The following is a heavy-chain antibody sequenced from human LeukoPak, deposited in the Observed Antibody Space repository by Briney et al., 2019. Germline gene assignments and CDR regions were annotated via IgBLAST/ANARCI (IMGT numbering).Heavy chain of an antibody. J-gene: IGHJ4*02. Sequence: AASVKVSCKASGGTFSSYAISWVRQAPGQGLEWMGRIIPILGIANYAQKFQGRVTITADTSTSTAYMELRSLRSDDTAVYYCARAPPRVTAAGYDYWGQGTLVTVSS. CDR2: IIPILGIA. CDR1: GGTFSSYA. CDR3: ARAPPRVTAAGYDY. D-gene: IGHD6-13*01. V-gene: IGHV1-69*04.